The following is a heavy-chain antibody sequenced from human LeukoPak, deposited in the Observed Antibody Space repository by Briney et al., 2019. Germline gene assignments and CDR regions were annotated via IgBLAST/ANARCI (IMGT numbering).Heavy chain of an antibody. CDR1: GGSFSGYY. J-gene: IGHJ4*02. CDR2: INHSGST. V-gene: IGHV4-34*01. Sequence: PSETLSLTCAVYGGSFSGYYWSWIRQPPGKGLEWIGEINHSGSTNYNPSLKGRVTISVDTSKNQFSLKLSSVTAADTAVYYCARAPRDWGQGTLVTVSS. CDR3: ARAPRD.